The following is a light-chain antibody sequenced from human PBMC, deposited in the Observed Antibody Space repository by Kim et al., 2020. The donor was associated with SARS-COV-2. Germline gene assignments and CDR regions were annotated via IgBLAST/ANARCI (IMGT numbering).Light chain of an antibody. CDR1: STDVGGYNF. Sequence: QSALTQPASVSGSPGQSITISCTGTSTDVGGYNFVSWYQQHPGKAPKLMIYDVSNRAAGVSIRFSGSKSGNTASLTISGLQTEDEADYYCCSYTISSTDVFGTGTKVTVL. CDR3: CSYTISSTDV. CDR2: DVS. J-gene: IGLJ1*01. V-gene: IGLV2-14*01.